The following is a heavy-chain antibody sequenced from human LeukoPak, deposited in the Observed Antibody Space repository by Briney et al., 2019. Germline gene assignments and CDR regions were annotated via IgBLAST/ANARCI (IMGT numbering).Heavy chain of an antibody. Sequence: PGGSLRLSCAASAFTFSDYSMNWVRQAPGKGLEWISYISGRSSTIYYADSVKGRFTISRDNAKNSMYLQMNSLRAEDTAVYYCARDRIKRGSYYFDYWGQGTLVTVSS. J-gene: IGHJ4*02. CDR1: AFTFSDYS. V-gene: IGHV3-48*01. CDR3: ARDRIKRGSYYFDY. CDR2: ISGRSSTI. D-gene: IGHD1-26*01.